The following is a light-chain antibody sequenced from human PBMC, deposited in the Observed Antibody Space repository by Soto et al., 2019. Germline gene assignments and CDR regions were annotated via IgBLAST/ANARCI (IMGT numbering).Light chain of an antibody. Sequence: DIQMTQSPSSLSASVGDRVTITCRASQSISYYLNWYQQKQGRAPRLLIYSTSTMQSGVPSKFSVSASGTDFTLTISSLQPEDFATYYCQQSYSTPWTFGQGTKVESK. CDR2: STS. CDR1: QSISYY. CDR3: QQSYSTPWT. V-gene: IGKV1-39*01. J-gene: IGKJ1*01.